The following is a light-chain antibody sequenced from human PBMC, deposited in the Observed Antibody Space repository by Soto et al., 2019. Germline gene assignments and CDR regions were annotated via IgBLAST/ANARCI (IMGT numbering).Light chain of an antibody. CDR3: QQRSNWPPGT. CDR2: DAS. V-gene: IGKV3-11*01. Sequence: EIVLTQSPATLSLSPGERATLSCRASQSVSSYLAWYQQKPGQAPRLLIYDASNRATGIPARFSGSGSGTDVTLISSSIEPEDFAVYYCQQRSNWPPGTFGGGTKVEIK. J-gene: IGKJ4*01. CDR1: QSVSSY.